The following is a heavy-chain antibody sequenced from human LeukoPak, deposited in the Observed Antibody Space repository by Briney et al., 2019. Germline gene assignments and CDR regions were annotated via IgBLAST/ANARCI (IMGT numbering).Heavy chain of an antibody. V-gene: IGHV3-48*01. CDR1: GFTFTSHS. J-gene: IGHJ4*02. Sequence: GGSLRLSCAASGFTFTSHSFNWVRQAPGKGLEWVSYISTSSSTIYYTDSVRGRFTISRDNAKNSLYLQMNSLRAEDTAVYYCAREGRGSWDYFDYWGQGTLVTVSS. CDR3: AREGRGSWDYFDY. CDR2: ISTSSSTI. D-gene: IGHD1-26*01.